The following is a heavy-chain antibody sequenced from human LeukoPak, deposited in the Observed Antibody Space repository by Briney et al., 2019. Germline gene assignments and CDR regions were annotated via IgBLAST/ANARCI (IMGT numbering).Heavy chain of an antibody. CDR2: INPSGGST. Sequence: ASVKVSCKASGYTFTSYYMHWVRQAPGQGLEWMGIINPSGGSTSYAQKFQGRVTMTRDTSTSTVYMELSSLRSEDTALYYCARDSKEGWYYDLWGRGTPVTVSS. CDR3: ARDSKEGWYYDL. CDR1: GYTFTSYY. J-gene: IGHJ2*01. V-gene: IGHV1-46*01.